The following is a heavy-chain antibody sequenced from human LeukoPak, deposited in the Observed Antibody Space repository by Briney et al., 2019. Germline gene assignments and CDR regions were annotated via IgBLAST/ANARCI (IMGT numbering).Heavy chain of an antibody. V-gene: IGHV1-69*13. CDR2: IIPIFGTA. Sequence: ASVKVSCKASGGTFSSYAISWVRQAPGQGLEWMGGIIPIFGTANYAQKFQGRVTITADESTSTAYMELSSLRSEDTAVYYCARQRITMIVVVTSHDAFDIWGQGTMVTVSS. D-gene: IGHD3-22*01. CDR3: ARQRITMIVVVTSHDAFDI. J-gene: IGHJ3*02. CDR1: GGTFSSYA.